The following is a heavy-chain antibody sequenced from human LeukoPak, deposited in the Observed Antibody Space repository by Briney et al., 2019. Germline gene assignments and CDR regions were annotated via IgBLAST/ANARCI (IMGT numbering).Heavy chain of an antibody. Sequence: GGSLRLSCAASGFTLSTYAMSWVRQAPGKGLEWVSSISSSSSYIYYADSVKGRFTISRDNAKNSLYLQMNSLRAEDTAVYYCAREETWFGELFGWFDPWGQGTLVTVSS. V-gene: IGHV3-21*01. CDR2: ISSSSSYI. CDR1: GFTLSTYA. CDR3: AREETWFGELFGWFDP. D-gene: IGHD3-10*01. J-gene: IGHJ5*02.